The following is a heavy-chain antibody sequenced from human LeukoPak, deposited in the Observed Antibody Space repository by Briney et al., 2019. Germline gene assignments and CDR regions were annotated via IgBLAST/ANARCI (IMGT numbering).Heavy chain of an antibody. J-gene: IGHJ4*02. D-gene: IGHD2-8*02. Sequence: ASVKVSCKASGYTFTSYYMHWVRQAPGQGLEWMGVSSPSGVGTNYAQKFQGRVTMTRDTSTTTVYMELSSLRPEDTAVYYCAREESGGYFDYWGQGTLVTVSS. CDR3: AREESGGYFDY. CDR1: GYTFTSYY. CDR2: SSPSGVGT. V-gene: IGHV1-46*01.